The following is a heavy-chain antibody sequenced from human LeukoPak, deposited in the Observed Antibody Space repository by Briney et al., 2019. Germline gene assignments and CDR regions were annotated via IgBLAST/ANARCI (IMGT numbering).Heavy chain of an antibody. CDR2: IYIVVST. V-gene: IGHV3-53*01. CDR1: QVTVFRNY. CDR3: ARVLGLPDITSYYYYYMDV. J-gene: IGHJ6*03. D-gene: IGHD5-12*01. Sequence: PGGSLRLSCAASQVTVFRNYMNWVRHAPGKGLEWVSVIYIVVSTYYADSVKGRFTISRDNSKTTLYLQMNNLRDEDTAVYYCARVLGLPDITSYYYYYMDVWGKGTTVTVSS.